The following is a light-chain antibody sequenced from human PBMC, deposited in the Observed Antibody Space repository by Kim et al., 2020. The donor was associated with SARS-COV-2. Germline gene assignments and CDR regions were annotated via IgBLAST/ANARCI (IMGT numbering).Light chain of an antibody. J-gene: IGLJ2*01. CDR3: TSRDGDGNKMV. V-gene: IGLV3-19*01. CDR1: SLRRYY. Sequence: ALGQTARITCQVHSLRRYYASWYQQKPGQAPRLVIYSTNKRPSGIPDRFSGSSPGNTASLTIPGAQAEDEADYYCTSRDGDGNKMVFGGGTQLTVL. CDR2: STN.